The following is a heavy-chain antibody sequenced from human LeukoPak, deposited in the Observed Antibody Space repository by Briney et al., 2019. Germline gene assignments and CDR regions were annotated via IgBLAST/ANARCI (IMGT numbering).Heavy chain of an antibody. J-gene: IGHJ4*02. CDR2: IYYSGST. D-gene: IGHD6-13*01. CDR1: GGSISSSSYY. Sequence: SETLSLTCTVSGGSISSSSYYWGWIRQPPGKGLEWIGSIYYSGSTYYNPSLKSRVTISVDTSKNQFSLKLSSVTAADTAVYYCARDGFLRMIAAAGHFDYWGQGTLVTVSS. V-gene: IGHV4-39*07. CDR3: ARDGFLRMIAAAGHFDY.